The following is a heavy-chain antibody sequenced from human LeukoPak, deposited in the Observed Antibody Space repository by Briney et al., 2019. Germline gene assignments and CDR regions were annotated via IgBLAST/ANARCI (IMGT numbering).Heavy chain of an antibody. CDR1: GFTFSSYS. CDR2: ISSSSSTI. J-gene: IGHJ3*02. D-gene: IGHD5-24*01. Sequence: GGSLRLSCAASGFTFSSYSMNWVRQAPGKGLEWVSYISSSSSTIYYADSVKGRFTISRDNAKNSLYLQMNSLRAEDTAVYYCASMGDGYNSDAFDIWGQGTMVTVSS. V-gene: IGHV3-48*04. CDR3: ASMGDGYNSDAFDI.